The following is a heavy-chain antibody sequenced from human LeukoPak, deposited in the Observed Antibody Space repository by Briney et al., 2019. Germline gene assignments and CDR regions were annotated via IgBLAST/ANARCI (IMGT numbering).Heavy chain of an antibody. V-gene: IGHV3-9*01. CDR2: ISWNSGSI. Sequence: GGSLRLSCAGSGFIFNNYAMHWVRQPPGKGLEWVSGISWNSGSIDYADSVKGRFTISRDNAKNSLYLQMNSLRVEDTAFYYCAKDNRRYYTSGPNPDSLHWGQGALVTVSS. CDR3: AKDNRRYYTSGPNPDSLH. CDR1: GFIFNNYA. D-gene: IGHD6-19*01. J-gene: IGHJ4*02.